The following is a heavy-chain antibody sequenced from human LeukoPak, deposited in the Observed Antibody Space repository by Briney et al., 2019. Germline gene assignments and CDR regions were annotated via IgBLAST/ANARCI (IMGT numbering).Heavy chain of an antibody. CDR3: ARDNHGDETT. D-gene: IGHD4-17*01. CDR2: IYHSGST. V-gene: IGHV4-30-2*01. CDR1: GGSISSGGYY. Sequence: SETLSLTCTVSGGSISSGGYYWSWIRQPPGKGLEWIGYIYHSGSTYYNPSLKSRVTISVDRSKNQFSLKLSSVTAADTAVYYCARDNHGDETTWGQGTLVTVSS. J-gene: IGHJ5*02.